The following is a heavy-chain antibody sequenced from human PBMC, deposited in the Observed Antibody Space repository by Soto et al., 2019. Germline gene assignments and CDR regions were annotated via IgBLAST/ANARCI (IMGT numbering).Heavy chain of an antibody. D-gene: IGHD3-22*01. Sequence: SETMSLTCTVSGGSVSSGDYFWSWLRQSPGKRLEWIAYIYYSGSTNYNPSLKSRATISVDTSKSQVSLTLTSMTAADAALYYGARCPSYYYYWFDGWGQGTAVAVSS. V-gene: IGHV4-61*08. CDR1: GGSVSSGDYF. J-gene: IGHJ6*02. CDR2: IYYSGST. CDR3: ARCPSYYYYWFDG.